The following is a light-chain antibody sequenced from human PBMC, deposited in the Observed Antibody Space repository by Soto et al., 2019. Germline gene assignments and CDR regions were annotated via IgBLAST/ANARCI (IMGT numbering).Light chain of an antibody. CDR3: QHYNSYSEA. V-gene: IGKV1-5*03. CDR1: QTISSW. CDR2: EAS. J-gene: IGKJ1*01. Sequence: DIPMSQSPSTLSASVGDRVTITCRASQTISSWLAWYQQKTGKAPKLLIHEASTLKSGVPSRFSGSGSGTEFTLTISSLQPDDFATYYCQHYNSYSEAFGQGTKVDIK.